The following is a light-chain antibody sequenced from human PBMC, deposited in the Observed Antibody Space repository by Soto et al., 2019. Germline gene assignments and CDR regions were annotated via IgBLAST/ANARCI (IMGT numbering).Light chain of an antibody. Sequence: ELVLPQSPGIMSLSPGERSTLSGRARQSVSNDFLAWYQQKPGQAPRLLIYGASTRATDVPDRFSGSGSGADFTLSISRLEPEDLAVYYCQQYGSSPPRTVGQGTKVDIK. CDR3: QQYGSSPPRT. CDR1: QSVSNDF. J-gene: IGKJ1*01. V-gene: IGKV3-20*01. CDR2: GAS.